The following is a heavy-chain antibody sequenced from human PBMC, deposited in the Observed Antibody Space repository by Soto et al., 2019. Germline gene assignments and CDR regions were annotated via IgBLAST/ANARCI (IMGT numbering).Heavy chain of an antibody. CDR2: IYYSGST. D-gene: IGHD3-9*01. Sequence: PSETLSLTCTVSGGSISSYYWSWIRQPPGKGLEWIGYIYYSGSTNYNPSLKSRVTISVDTSKNQFSLKLSSVTAADTAVYYCARGYDILTGALFDYWGQGTLVTVSS. CDR1: GGSISSYY. J-gene: IGHJ4*02. V-gene: IGHV4-59*01. CDR3: ARGYDILTGALFDY.